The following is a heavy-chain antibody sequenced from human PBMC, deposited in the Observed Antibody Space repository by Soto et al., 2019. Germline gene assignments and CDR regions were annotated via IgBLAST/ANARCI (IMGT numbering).Heavy chain of an antibody. Sequence: PSETLSLTCTVSGGSIGSGGYYWSWIRQHPGKGLEWIGYIYYSGSTYYNPSLKSRVTISVDTSKNQFSLKLSSVTAADTAVYYCARDYFRGGMDVWGQGTTVTVSS. CDR3: ARDYFRGGMDV. CDR1: GGSIGSGGYY. J-gene: IGHJ6*02. V-gene: IGHV4-31*03. D-gene: IGHD3-10*01. CDR2: IYYSGST.